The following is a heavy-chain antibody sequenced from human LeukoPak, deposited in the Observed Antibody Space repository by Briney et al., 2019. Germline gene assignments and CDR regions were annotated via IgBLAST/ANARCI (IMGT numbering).Heavy chain of an antibody. CDR2: ISGSGGST. CDR3: ARESSDYYYYYMDV. CDR1: GFTFSSYA. V-gene: IGHV3-23*01. J-gene: IGHJ6*03. D-gene: IGHD6-6*01. Sequence: PGGSLRLSCAASGFTFSSYAMSWVRQAPGKGLEWVSAISGSGGSTYYADSVKGRFTISRDNSKNTLYLQMNSLRAEDTAVYYCARESSDYYYYYMDVWGKGTTVTVSS.